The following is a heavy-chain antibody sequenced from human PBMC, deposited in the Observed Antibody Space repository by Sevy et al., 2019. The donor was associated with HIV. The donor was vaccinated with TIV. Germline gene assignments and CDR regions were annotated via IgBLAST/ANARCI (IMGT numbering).Heavy chain of an antibody. CDR1: GYSFTSYW. J-gene: IGHJ4*02. D-gene: IGHD2-15*01. CDR3: ARHLPNSSGGSCYFDY. V-gene: IGHV5-51*01. CDR2: IYPGDSDT. Sequence: GESLKISCKGSGYSFTSYWIGWVRQMSGKGLEWMGIIYPGDSDTRYSPSFQGQVTISADKSISPAYLQWSSLKASDTAMYYCARHLPNSSGGSCYFDYWGQGTLVTVSS.